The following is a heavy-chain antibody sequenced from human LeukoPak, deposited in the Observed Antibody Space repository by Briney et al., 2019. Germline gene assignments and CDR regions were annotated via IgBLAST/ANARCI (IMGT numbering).Heavy chain of an antibody. Sequence: GGSLRLSCAASGFTVSSNYMSWVRQAPGRGLEWVSVIYSGGSTYYADSVKGRFTISRDNSKNALFLQMNSLRAGDTAVYYCARGTVTMVDYWGQGTLVTVSS. J-gene: IGHJ4*02. D-gene: IGHD3-10*01. V-gene: IGHV3-66*01. CDR3: ARGTVTMVDY. CDR1: GFTVSSNY. CDR2: IYSGGST.